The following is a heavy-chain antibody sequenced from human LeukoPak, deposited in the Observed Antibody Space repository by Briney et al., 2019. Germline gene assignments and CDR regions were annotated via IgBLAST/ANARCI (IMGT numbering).Heavy chain of an antibody. Sequence: GESLNISCHTPGFTFTNYLIGWVRQMPGKGLEWIGIIYPGDSDTKYSPSFRGQVTMSADKPTSTAYLHWGSLKASHTPLYFCARGDASMATGFNYWGQGALVTVSS. CDR2: IYPGDSDT. J-gene: IGHJ4*01. CDR1: GFTFTNYL. CDR3: ARGDASMATGFNY. V-gene: IGHV5-51*01. D-gene: IGHD6-6*01.